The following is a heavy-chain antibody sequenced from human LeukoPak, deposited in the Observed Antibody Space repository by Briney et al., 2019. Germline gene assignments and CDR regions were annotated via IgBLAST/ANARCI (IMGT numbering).Heavy chain of an antibody. CDR2: ISRSSTYI. D-gene: IGHD5-18*01. V-gene: IGHV3-21*01. CDR1: GFTFSSYS. Sequence: GGSPRLSCAASGFTFSSYSMNWVRQAPGKGLEWVSSISRSSTYIYYADSVKGRFTISRDNAKNSLYLQMNSLRAEDTAVYYCARPGRDTAMTTPLGYWGQGSLVTVSS. CDR3: ARPGRDTAMTTPLGY. J-gene: IGHJ4*02.